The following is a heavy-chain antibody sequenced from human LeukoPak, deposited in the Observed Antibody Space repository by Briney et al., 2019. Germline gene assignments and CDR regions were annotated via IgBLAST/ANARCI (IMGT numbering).Heavy chain of an antibody. CDR1: GYTFTGYY. D-gene: IGHD3-22*01. CDR2: INPNSCGT. CDR3: ARASRYYYDSSGPPTHYYYYGMDV. V-gene: IGHV1-2*02. J-gene: IGHJ6*02. Sequence: ASVKVPCKASGYTFTGYYMHWVRQAPGQGLEWMGWINPNSCGTSYAQKFQGRVTMTRDTSISTAYMELSRLRSDDTAVYYCARASRYYYDSSGPPTHYYYYGMDVWGQGTTVTVSS.